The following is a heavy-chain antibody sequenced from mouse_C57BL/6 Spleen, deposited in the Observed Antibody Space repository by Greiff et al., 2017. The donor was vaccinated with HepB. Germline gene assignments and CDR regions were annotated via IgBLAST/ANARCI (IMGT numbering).Heavy chain of an antibody. CDR2: ISDGGSYT. Sequence: EVKVEESGGGLVKPGGSLKLSCAASGFTFSSYAMSWVRQTPEKRLEWVATISDGGSYTYYPDNVKGRFTISRDNAKNNLYLQMSHLKSEDTAMYYCARELGRTRYFDYWGQGTTLTVSS. V-gene: IGHV5-4*03. CDR1: GFTFSSYA. D-gene: IGHD4-1*01. J-gene: IGHJ2*01. CDR3: ARELGRTRYFDY.